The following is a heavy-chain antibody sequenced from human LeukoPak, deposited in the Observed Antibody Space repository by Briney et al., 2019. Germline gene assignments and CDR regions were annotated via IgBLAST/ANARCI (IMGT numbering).Heavy chain of an antibody. V-gene: IGHV1-2*02. J-gene: IGHJ4*02. CDR1: GYTFTGYY. D-gene: IGHD3-3*01. CDR3: ATVASVRRFYFDF. Sequence: ASVKVSCKASGYTFTGYYIHWLRQAPGQGLEWMGWINPDNGDTRYSQKFQGRLTLTSDTSITTAYLELGSLRFDDTAIFYCATVASVRRFYFDFWGQGTLVTVSS. CDR2: INPDNGDT.